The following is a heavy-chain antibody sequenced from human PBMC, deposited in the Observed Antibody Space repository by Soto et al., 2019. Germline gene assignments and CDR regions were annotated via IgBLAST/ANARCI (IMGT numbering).Heavy chain of an antibody. J-gene: IGHJ4*02. V-gene: IGHV1-2*02. CDR2: INPDSGAT. CDR1: GYSFTGYY. CDR3: ARGDYGSGGYPFPYFDY. D-gene: IGHD3-22*01. Sequence: GASVKVSCKASGYSFTGYYIHWVRQAPGQGLEWVGWINPDSGATNYAQNFQGRVTLTSDTSISTASMDLTSLTSDDTAVYYCARGDYGSGGYPFPYFDYWGQGTLFTVS.